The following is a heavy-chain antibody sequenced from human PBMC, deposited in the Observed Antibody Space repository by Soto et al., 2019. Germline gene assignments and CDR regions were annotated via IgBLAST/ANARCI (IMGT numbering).Heavy chain of an antibody. CDR1: GGNFTSYA. CDR2: IVPLFGTT. V-gene: IGHV1-69*01. J-gene: IGHJ5*02. D-gene: IGHD6-13*01. Sequence: QVQLVQSGAEVKKPGSSVKVSCKASGGNFTSYAISWVRQAPGQGLEFMGGIVPLFGTTNYAHKFRGRVTITADESTSTVYMELSSLTSEDTTVYYCAKASGRSWYNLFYPWGHGTLVTVST. CDR3: AKASGRSWYNLFYP.